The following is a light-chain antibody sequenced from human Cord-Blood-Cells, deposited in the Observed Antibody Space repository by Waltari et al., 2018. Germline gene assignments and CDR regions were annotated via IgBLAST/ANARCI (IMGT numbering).Light chain of an antibody. CDR3: CSYAGSSTWV. Sequence: QSALTQPASVSGSPGQSITISCPGTSSDAGSYNLVSWYQQPPGKAPNLMIYEGSKRRSGVSNRFSGSKSGNTASLTISGLQAEDEADYYCCSYAGSSTWVFGGGTKLTVL. CDR1: SSDAGSYNL. J-gene: IGLJ3*02. V-gene: IGLV2-23*01. CDR2: EGS.